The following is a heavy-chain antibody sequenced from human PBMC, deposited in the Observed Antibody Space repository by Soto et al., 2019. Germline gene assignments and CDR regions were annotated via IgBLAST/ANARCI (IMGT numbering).Heavy chain of an antibody. CDR2: INSDGSST. Sequence: GGSLRLSCAASGFTFSSYWMHWVRQAPGKGLVWVSRINSDGSSTSYADSVKGRFTISRDNAKNTLYLQMNSLRAEDTAVYYCARDHYYGSGSYYNYYYGMDVWGQGTTVTVSS. D-gene: IGHD3-10*01. V-gene: IGHV3-74*01. J-gene: IGHJ6*02. CDR1: GFTFSSYW. CDR3: ARDHYYGSGSYYNYYYGMDV.